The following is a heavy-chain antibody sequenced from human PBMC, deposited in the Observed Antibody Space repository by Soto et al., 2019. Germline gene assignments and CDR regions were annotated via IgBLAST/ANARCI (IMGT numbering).Heavy chain of an antibody. J-gene: IGHJ4*02. Sequence: QVQLVESVGGVVQPGRSLRLSCTASGFTFSNYGMHWVRQAPGKGLKWVAVISYDGSNKYYADSVKGRFTISRDNSKNTLYLQMNSLRAEDTAVYYCARGRDYLGGDFDYWGQGTLVTVSS. CDR3: ARGRDYLGGDFDY. CDR1: GFTFSNYG. CDR2: ISYDGSNK. V-gene: IGHV3-30-3*01. D-gene: IGHD3-16*01.